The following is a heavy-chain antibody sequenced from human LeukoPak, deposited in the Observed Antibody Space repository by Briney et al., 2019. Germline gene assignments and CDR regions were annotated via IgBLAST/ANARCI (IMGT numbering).Heavy chain of an antibody. J-gene: IGHJ6*04. V-gene: IGHV3-48*03. D-gene: IGHD3-10*02. Sequence: GGSLRLSCAASGFSFSSYEMNWVRQAPGKGLEWVSYISSSGSTIYYADSVKGRFTISRDNAKNSLYLQMNSLRAEDTAVYYCAELGITMIGGVWGKGTTITISS. CDR2: ISSSGSTI. CDR1: GFSFSSYE. CDR3: AELGITMIGGV.